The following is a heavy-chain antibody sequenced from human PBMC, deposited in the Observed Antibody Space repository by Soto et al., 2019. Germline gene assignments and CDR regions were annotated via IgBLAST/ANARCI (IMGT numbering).Heavy chain of an antibody. V-gene: IGHV3-30*18. D-gene: IGHD3-10*01. CDR3: AKVIWFGDFIVLDYGMDV. CDR2: ISYDGSNK. J-gene: IGHJ6*02. Sequence: GGSLRLSCAASGFTFSSYGMHWVRQAPGKGLEWVAVISYDGSNKYYADSVKGRFTISRDNSKNTLYLQTNSLRAEDTAVYYCAKVIWFGDFIVLDYGMDVWGQGTTVTVSS. CDR1: GFTFSSYG.